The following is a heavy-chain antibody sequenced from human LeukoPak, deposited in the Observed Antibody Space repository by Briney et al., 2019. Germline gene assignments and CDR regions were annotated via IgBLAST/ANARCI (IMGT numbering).Heavy chain of an antibody. D-gene: IGHD3-10*01. Sequence: PGGSLILSCAASGFSFSTYAMHLVRQAPGEGLEWVALIWHGASNTFYTDSVKGRFTISRDNSKNTVYIQMNSLGGEETDVYYCAREIFGSGSYPDYWGQGTLVTVSS. V-gene: IGHV3-33*01. CDR1: GFSFSTYA. J-gene: IGHJ4*02. CDR3: AREIFGSGSYPDY. CDR2: IWHGASNT.